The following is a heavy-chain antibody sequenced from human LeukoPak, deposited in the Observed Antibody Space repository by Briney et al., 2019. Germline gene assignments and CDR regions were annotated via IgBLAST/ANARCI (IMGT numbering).Heavy chain of an antibody. V-gene: IGHV1-2*02. CDR2: INPNSGGT. CDR1: GHIFTGYY. Sequence: ASVKVSCKASGHIFTGYYMHWVRQAPGQGLEWMGWINPNSGGTNYAQKFQGRVTMTRDTSISTAYMELSRLRSDDTAVCYCARDSSSWYDYWGQGTLVTVSS. D-gene: IGHD6-13*01. J-gene: IGHJ4*02. CDR3: ARDSSSWYDY.